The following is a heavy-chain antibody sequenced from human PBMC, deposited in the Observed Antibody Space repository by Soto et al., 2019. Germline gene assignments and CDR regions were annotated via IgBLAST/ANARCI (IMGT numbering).Heavy chain of an antibody. CDR2: ISSSSSYI. CDR1: GFTFSSYS. J-gene: IGHJ5*02. Sequence: GGSLRLSCAASGFTFSSYSMNWVRQAPGKGLEWVSSISSSSSYIYYADSVKGRFTISRDNAKNSLYLQMNSLRAEDTAVYYCSRDPALDQPGHNWFDPWGQGTLVTVSS. CDR3: SRDPALDQPGHNWFDP. V-gene: IGHV3-21*04. D-gene: IGHD2-2*01.